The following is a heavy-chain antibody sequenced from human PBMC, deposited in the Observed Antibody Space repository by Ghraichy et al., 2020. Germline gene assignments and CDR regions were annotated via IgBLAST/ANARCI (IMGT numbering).Heavy chain of an antibody. V-gene: IGHV4-4*07. J-gene: IGHJ6*02. D-gene: IGHD3-3*01. CDR2: IYSSGST. CDR1: GDSINTYY. Sequence: SETLSLTCTVSGDSINTYYWSWIRQPAGKGLEWIGRIYSSGSTTYNPSLKSRVTMSVDTSKNQFSLRLSSVTAADTAVYYCARDSPTYFWSGSYHSYYGMDVWGQGTTVTVTS. CDR3: ARDSPTYFWSGSYHSYYGMDV.